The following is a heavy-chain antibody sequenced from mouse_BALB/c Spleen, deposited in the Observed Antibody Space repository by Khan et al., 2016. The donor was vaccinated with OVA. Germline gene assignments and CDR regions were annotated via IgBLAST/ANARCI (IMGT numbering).Heavy chain of an antibody. V-gene: IGHV1-4*01. CDR2: IIPSNGYT. CDR3: ARDGAYYRNDGWFAY. Sequence: QVQLQQSGAELARPGASVKMSCKASGYTFTTYTIHWVKKRPGQGLEWIGYIIPSNGYTNYNQKFKDRATLTADKSSSTAYMQLSSLTSEDSAVYNCARDGAYYRNDGWFAYWGQGTLVTVSA. J-gene: IGHJ3*01. D-gene: IGHD2-14*01. CDR1: GYTFTTYT.